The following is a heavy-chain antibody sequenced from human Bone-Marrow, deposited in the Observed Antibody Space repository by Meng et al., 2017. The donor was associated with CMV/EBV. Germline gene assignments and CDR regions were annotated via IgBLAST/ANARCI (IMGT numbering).Heavy chain of an antibody. V-gene: IGHV1-18*01. CDR1: GYTFTSYG. D-gene: IGHD3-3*01. Sequence: ASVKVSCKASGYTFTSYGISWVRQAPGQGLEWMGWISAYNGNTNYAQKLQGRVTMTTDTSTSTAYMELRSLRSDDTAVYYCARLNPEDTIFGVVIIPVRNWFDPWGQGTVVTVSS. J-gene: IGHJ5*02. CDR2: ISAYNGNT. CDR3: ARLNPEDTIFGVVIIPVRNWFDP.